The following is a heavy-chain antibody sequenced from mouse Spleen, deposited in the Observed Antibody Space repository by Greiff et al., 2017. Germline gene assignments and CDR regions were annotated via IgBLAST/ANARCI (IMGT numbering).Heavy chain of an antibody. CDR3: ARDELRLRWDYFDY. D-gene: IGHD3-2*02. J-gene: IGHJ2*01. CDR1: GYTFTSYG. CDR2: IYPRSGNT. V-gene: IGHV1-81*01. Sequence: QVQLQQSGAELARPGASVKLSCKASGYTFTSYGISWVKQRTGQGLEWIGEIYPRSGNTYYNEKFKGKATLTADKSSSTAYMELRSLTSEDSAVYFCARDELRLRWDYFDYWGQGTTLTVSS.